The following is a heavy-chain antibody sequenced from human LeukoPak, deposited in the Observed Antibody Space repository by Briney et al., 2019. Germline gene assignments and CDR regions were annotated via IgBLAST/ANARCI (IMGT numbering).Heavy chain of an antibody. V-gene: IGHV3-7*03. J-gene: IGHJ4*02. CDR3: ARGLDWGGYFDY. Sequence: PGGSLRLSCVASGFTFGRHWMSWVRQAPGKRLEWVANKRHDGSEEYYADSVKGRFTISRDNAKISLFLHMTSLRAEDSAVYYCARGLDWGGYFDYWGQGTLVAVSS. CDR2: KRHDGSEE. CDR1: GFTFGRHW. D-gene: IGHD3-9*01.